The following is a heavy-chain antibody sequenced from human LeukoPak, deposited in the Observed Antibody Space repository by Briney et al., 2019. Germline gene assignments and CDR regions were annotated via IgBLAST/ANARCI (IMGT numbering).Heavy chain of an antibody. J-gene: IGHJ4*02. CDR2: INPSDGYT. Sequence: ASVKVSCKASGYTFTTFGINWVRQAPGQGLEWMGWINPSDGYTNSAQTLQGRLTMTTHTPTSTAYMELRSLTSGDTAVYYCATWRGPGWTADSVDWGQGTLVTVSS. D-gene: IGHD5/OR15-5a*01. CDR1: GYTFTTFG. CDR3: ATWRGPGWTADSVD. V-gene: IGHV1-18*01.